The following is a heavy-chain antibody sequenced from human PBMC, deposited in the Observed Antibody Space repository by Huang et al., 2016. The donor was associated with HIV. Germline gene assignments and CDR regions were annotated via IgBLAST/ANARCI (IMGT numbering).Heavy chain of an antibody. CDR2: ISYDGSYQ. CDR3: AKDREDSAYQLDY. J-gene: IGHJ4*02. CDR1: GFTFSNYG. V-gene: IGHV3-30*18. D-gene: IGHD5-12*01. Sequence: QVQLVESGGGVVQPGRSLRLSCAASGFTFSNYGVHWVRQAPGKGLEWVGVISYDGSYQYYSDSVKGRFTISRDDSQNTLYLQMSSLRAEDTAVYFCAKDREDSAYQLDYWGQGTRVTVSS.